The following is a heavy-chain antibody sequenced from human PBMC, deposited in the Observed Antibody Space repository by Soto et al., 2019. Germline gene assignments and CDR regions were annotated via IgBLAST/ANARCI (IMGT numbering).Heavy chain of an antibody. CDR2: IVVGSGNT. CDR3: ASGGPAYYDFWSGYYHYYYYGMDV. D-gene: IGHD3-3*01. J-gene: IGHJ6*02. V-gene: IGHV1-58*01. CDR1: GFTFSNSA. Sequence: SVKVSCKASGFTFSNSAVQWVRQARGQRLEWLGWIVVGSGNTNYAQKFQDRVTISRDMSTSTAYMDLGSLRSEDTAVYYCASGGPAYYDFWSGYYHYYYYGMDVWGQGTTVTVSS.